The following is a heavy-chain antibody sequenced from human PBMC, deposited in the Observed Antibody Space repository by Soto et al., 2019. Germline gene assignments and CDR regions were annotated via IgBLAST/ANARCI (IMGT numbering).Heavy chain of an antibody. CDR2: IYYSGST. CDR1: GDSIRSGNHY. CDR3: ARGLDGLHDDTSGPFPRPG. Sequence: PSETLSLTCTVSGDSIRSGNHYWSWIRQPPGKGLEWIGYIYYSGSTYYSPSLKSRVTISVDTSKNQFSLKVSSVTVADTAVYYCARGLDGLHDDTSGPFPRPGWGQGTLVTVSS. D-gene: IGHD3-22*01. V-gene: IGHV4-30-4*01. J-gene: IGHJ1*01.